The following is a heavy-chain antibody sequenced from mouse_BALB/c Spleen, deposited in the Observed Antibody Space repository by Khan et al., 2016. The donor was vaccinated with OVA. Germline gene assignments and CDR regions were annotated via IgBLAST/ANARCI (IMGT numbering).Heavy chain of an antibody. CDR2: INTYSGEA. V-gene: IGHV9-1*02. CDR3: ERRDDYGGSYYVVDY. Sequence: QIQLVQSGPELKKPGETVKISCKASGYTFKNYGMNWVKQAPGKGLKWMGWINTYSGEATYADDFKGRFAFSLETSASTASLQLNHLTHEDMATECCERRDDYGGSYYVVDYWGQGTSVTVSS. CDR1: GYTFKNYG. J-gene: IGHJ4*01. D-gene: IGHD1-1*01.